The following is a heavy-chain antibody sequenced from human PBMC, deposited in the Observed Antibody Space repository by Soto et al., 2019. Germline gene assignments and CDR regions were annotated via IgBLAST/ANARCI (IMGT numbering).Heavy chain of an antibody. CDR3: ARQPSIVTVYSGHFDY. J-gene: IGHJ4*02. CDR1: GGSISSSSYY. D-gene: IGHD3-9*01. V-gene: IGHV4-39*01. CDR2: IYYSGST. Sequence: QLQLQESGPGLVKPSETLSLTCTVSGGSISSSSYYWGWIRQPPGKGLEWIGSIYYSGSTYYNPSLKSRVTISVDTSKNQFSLKLSSVPAADTAVYYCARQPSIVTVYSGHFDYWGQGTLVTVSS.